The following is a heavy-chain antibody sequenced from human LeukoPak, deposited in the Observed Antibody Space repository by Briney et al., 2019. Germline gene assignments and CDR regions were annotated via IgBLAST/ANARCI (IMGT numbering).Heavy chain of an antibody. J-gene: IGHJ4*02. CDR2: ISGSGGST. CDR1: GFTFSSYA. D-gene: IGHD2-2*01. Sequence: GSLRLSCAASGFTFSSYAMSWVRQAPGKGLEWVSAISGSGGSTYYADSVKGRFTISRDNSKNTLYLQMNSPRAEDTAVYYCAKPGEYQLPFDYWGQGTLVTVSS. CDR3: AKPGEYQLPFDY. V-gene: IGHV3-23*01.